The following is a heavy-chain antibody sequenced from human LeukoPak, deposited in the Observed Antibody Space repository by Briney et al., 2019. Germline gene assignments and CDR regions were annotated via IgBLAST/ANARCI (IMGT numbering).Heavy chain of an antibody. CDR2: MNPNSGNT. D-gene: IGHD3-3*01. CDR3: ARGITIFGVVYAFFDY. CDR1: GYTFTSYD. J-gene: IGHJ4*02. V-gene: IGHV1-8*03. Sequence: GASVKVSRKASGYTFTSYDINWVRQATGQGLEWMGWMNPNSGNTGYAQKFQGRVTITRNTSISTAYMELSSLRSEDTAVYYCARGITIFGVVYAFFDYWGRGTLVTVSS.